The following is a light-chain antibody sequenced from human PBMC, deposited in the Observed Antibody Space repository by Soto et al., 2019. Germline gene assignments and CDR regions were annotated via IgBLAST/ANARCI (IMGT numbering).Light chain of an antibody. CDR3: CSYAGSNTCV. Sequence: QSALTQPAYVSGSPGQSITISCTGTSSDVGGYNDVSWYQQHPGKAPKLMIYDVSKRPSGVPDRFSGSKSGNTASLTISGLQPEDEADYYCCSYAGSNTCVFGGGTKVTVL. V-gene: IGLV2-11*01. CDR2: DVS. CDR1: SSDVGGYND. J-gene: IGLJ3*02.